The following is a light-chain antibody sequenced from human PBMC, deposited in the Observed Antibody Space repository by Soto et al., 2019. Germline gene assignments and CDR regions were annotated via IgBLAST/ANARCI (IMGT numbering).Light chain of an antibody. Sequence: EILMTQSPSTLAVSPGEGATLSCRASQSVSSNLAWYQQKPGQAPRLLIFGASTRATGIPARFSGSGSGTEFTLTISSLQSEDFEVYYCQQYDKWPLSFGQGTKVDIK. V-gene: IGKV3D-15*01. CDR1: QSVSSN. J-gene: IGKJ1*01. CDR2: GAS. CDR3: QQYDKWPLS.